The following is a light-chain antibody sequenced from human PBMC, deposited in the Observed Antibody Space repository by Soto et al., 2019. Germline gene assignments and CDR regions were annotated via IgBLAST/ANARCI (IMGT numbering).Light chain of an antibody. J-gene: IGLJ2*01. CDR2: DVS. CDR1: SSDVGGYKY. CDR3: SSYTSSSTVL. V-gene: IGLV2-14*03. Sequence: QSALTKPASVSGSPGQSITISCTGTSSDVGGYKYVTWYQQHSGKAPKLMIYDVSKRPSGVSNRFSGSKSGNTASLTISGLQAEDEADYYCSSYTSSSTVLFGGGTKLTVL.